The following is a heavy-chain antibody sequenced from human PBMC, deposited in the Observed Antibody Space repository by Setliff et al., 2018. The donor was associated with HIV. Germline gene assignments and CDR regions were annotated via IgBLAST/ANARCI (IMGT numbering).Heavy chain of an antibody. CDR3: ARGRDYTGSWFRPFYLDF. V-gene: IGHV4-4*02. CDR1: GGSISSTNW. Sequence: SETLSLTCAVSGGSISSTNWWNWVRQPPGKGLEWIGEIYHSGDTNYNPSLKSRVTISVDKSKNQFSLKLTSVTAADTAVYYCARGRDYTGSWFRPFYLDFWGHGNLVTVSS. CDR2: IYHSGDT. D-gene: IGHD3-3*01. J-gene: IGHJ4*01.